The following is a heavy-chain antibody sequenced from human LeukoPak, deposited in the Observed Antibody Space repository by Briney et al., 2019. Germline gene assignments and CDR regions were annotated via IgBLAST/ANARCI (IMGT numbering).Heavy chain of an antibody. CDR2: IKQDGSEK. V-gene: IGHV3-7*01. Sequence: GGSLRLSCAASGFTFSSYWMSWVRQAPGKGLEWVANIKQDGSEKYYADSVKGRFTISRDNSKNTLSLQVSSLRTEDTAVYYCAKDRYSYAFEYSDSWGQGTLVTVSS. D-gene: IGHD5-18*01. CDR1: GFTFSSYW. J-gene: IGHJ4*02. CDR3: AKDRYSYAFEYSDS.